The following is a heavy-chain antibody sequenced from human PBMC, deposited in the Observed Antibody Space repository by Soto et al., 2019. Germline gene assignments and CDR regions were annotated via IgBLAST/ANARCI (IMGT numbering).Heavy chain of an antibody. V-gene: IGHV1-8*01. CDR2: MNPNSGNT. CDR3: ARESPRHYGPGSYSPSGYGMDV. J-gene: IGHJ6*02. CDR1: GYTFTSYD. Sequence: ASVKVSCKASGYTFTSYDINWVRQATGQGLEWMGWMNPNSGNTGYAQKFQGRVTMTRNTSISTAYMELSSLRFEDTAVYYCARESPRHYGPGSYSPSGYGMDVWGQGTTVTVSS. D-gene: IGHD3-10*01.